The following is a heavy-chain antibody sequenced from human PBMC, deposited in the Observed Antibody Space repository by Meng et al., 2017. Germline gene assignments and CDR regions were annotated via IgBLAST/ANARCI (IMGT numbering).Heavy chain of an antibody. CDR2: IYSGGST. D-gene: IGHD4-11*01. Sequence: GESLKISCAASGFTVSSNYMSWVRQAPGKGLEWVSVIYSGGSTYYADSVKGRFTISRDNSKNTLYLQMNSLRAEDTAVYYCASNDYRVDYWGQGTLVTVSS. V-gene: IGHV3-66*02. CDR3: ASNDYRVDY. CDR1: GFTVSSNY. J-gene: IGHJ4*02.